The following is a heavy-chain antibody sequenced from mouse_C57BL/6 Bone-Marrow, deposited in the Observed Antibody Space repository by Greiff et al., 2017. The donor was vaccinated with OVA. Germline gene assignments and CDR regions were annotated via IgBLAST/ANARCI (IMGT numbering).Heavy chain of an antibody. Sequence: EVQLQQSGPELVKPGASVKISCKASGYTFTDYYMNWVKQSHGKSLEWIGDINPNNGGTSYNQKFKGKATLTVDKSSSTAYMELRSLTSEDSAVYYCARTGFTTVVPEEFAYWGQGTLVTVSA. J-gene: IGHJ3*01. CDR2: INPNNGGT. CDR3: ARTGFTTVVPEEFAY. V-gene: IGHV1-26*01. CDR1: GYTFTDYY. D-gene: IGHD1-1*01.